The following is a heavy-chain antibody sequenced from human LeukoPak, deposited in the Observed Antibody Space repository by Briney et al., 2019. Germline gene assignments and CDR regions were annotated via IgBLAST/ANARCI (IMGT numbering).Heavy chain of an antibody. CDR2: ISDSGVTT. V-gene: IGHV3-23*01. J-gene: IGHJ2*01. D-gene: IGHD4-17*01. CDR3: AKDPSSFLTTGWYFDL. Sequence: PGGSLRLSCAASGFTFRNFGMTWVRQAPGKGLEWVSTISDSGVTTHYADSVKGRFTISRDNSKSTLYLQMSSLRAVDTAIYYCAKDPSSFLTTGWYFDLWGRGTLVTVSS. CDR1: GFTFRNFG.